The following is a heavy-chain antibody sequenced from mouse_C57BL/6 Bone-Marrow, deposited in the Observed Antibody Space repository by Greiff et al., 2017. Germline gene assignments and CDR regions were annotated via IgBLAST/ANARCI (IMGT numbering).Heavy chain of an antibody. CDR1: GYTFTSSG. Sequence: VQLQQSGAELARPGASVKLSCKASGYTFTSSGISWVKQRTGQGLAWIGEIYPRSGNTYYNEKFKGKDTLTADKSSSAAYMELRSLTSEDAAVYFCARGGTTVGAYWGQGTLVTVSA. CDR2: IYPRSGNT. CDR3: ARGGTTVGAY. V-gene: IGHV1-81*01. J-gene: IGHJ3*01. D-gene: IGHD1-1*01.